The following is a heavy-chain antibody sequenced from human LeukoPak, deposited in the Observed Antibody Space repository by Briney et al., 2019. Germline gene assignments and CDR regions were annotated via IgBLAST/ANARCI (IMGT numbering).Heavy chain of an antibody. D-gene: IGHD6-19*01. CDR2: ISWNSGSI. Sequence: GGSLRLSCAASGLTFDDYAMHWVRQARGKGLEWVSCISWNSGSIGYADSVKGRFNISRDNSKNTLYLQMNSLRAEDTAVYYCARDSSGWYPHNWFDPWGQGTLVTVSS. CDR1: GLTFDDYA. CDR3: ARDSSGWYPHNWFDP. V-gene: IGHV3-9*01. J-gene: IGHJ5*02.